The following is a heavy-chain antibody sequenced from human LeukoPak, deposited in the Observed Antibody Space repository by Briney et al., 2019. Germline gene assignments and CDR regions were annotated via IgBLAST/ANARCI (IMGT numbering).Heavy chain of an antibody. V-gene: IGHV6-1*01. CDR3: ARGTGSLDY. J-gene: IGHJ4*02. D-gene: IGHD1-26*01. Sequence: PSQTLSLTCAISRDSVSSKSASWNWIRQSPSRGLEWLGRTYSRSKWFNDYAVSVKSRITINPDTSKNQFSLHLSSVTPDDTAVYYCARGTGSLDYWGQGTLVTVSS. CDR2: TYSRSKWFN. CDR1: RDSVSSKSAS.